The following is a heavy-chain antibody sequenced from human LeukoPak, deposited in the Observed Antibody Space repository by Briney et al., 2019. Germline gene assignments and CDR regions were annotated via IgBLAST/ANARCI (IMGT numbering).Heavy chain of an antibody. Sequence: GSSVTVSCKASGGTFSSYAISWVRQAPGQGLEWMGGIIPIFGTANYAQKFQGRVTITADKSTSTAYMELSSLRSEDTAVYYCARAVTMVRGVIMDYYYGMDVCGKGTTVTVSS. V-gene: IGHV1-69*06. CDR2: IIPIFGTA. CDR1: GGTFSSYA. CDR3: ARAVTMVRGVIMDYYYGMDV. J-gene: IGHJ6*04. D-gene: IGHD3-10*01.